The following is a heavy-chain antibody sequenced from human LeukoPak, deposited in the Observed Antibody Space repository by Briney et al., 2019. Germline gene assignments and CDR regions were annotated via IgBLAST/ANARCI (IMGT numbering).Heavy chain of an antibody. D-gene: IGHD2-21*02. CDR3: AKDSGDNVGVDY. CDR1: GFTFSNFV. Sequence: PGGSLRLSCVASGFTFSNFVMHWVRQAPGKGLEWVTFIRGDGSEKFYAGSVKGRFTISRDNSKNTLYLQMNSLRPEDTAVYYCAKDSGDNVGVDYWGQGTLVTVSS. V-gene: IGHV3-30*02. CDR2: IRGDGSEK. J-gene: IGHJ4*02.